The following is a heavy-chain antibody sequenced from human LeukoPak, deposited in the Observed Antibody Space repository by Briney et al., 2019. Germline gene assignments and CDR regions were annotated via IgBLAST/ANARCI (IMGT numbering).Heavy chain of an antibody. CDR3: ARDRRAMTIYY. CDR1: GFTFSSYA. Sequence: GGSLRLSCAASGFTFSSYAMHWVRQAPGKGLEWVAVISYDGSNKYYADSVKGRFTISRDNSKNTLYLQMNSLRAEDTAVYYCARDRRAMTIYYWGQGTLVTVSS. CDR2: ISYDGSNK. J-gene: IGHJ4*02. V-gene: IGHV3-30-3*01. D-gene: IGHD4/OR15-4a*01.